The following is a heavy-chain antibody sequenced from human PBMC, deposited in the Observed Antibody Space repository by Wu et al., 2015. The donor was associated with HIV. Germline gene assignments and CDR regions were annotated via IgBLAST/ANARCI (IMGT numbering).Heavy chain of an antibody. Sequence: QVQLLQSGAEVKEPGASVKVSCKTSGYMFTNYDISWVRQAPGQGLEWMGRISAHRGNTNYAQKFQGRVTMTTDTSTSSAYMELRSLRSDDSAVYYCAGGSFCGRDCYSYCDSWGQGTLVAVSS. J-gene: IGHJ4*02. CDR1: GYMFTNYD. CDR3: AGGSFCGRDCYSYCDS. V-gene: IGHV1-18*01. D-gene: IGHD2-21*01. CDR2: ISAHRGNT.